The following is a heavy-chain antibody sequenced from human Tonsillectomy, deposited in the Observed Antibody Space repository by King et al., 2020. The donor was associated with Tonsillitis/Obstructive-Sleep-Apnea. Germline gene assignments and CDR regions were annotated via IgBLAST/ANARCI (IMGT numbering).Heavy chain of an antibody. CDR2: IAYDGNNK. CDR3: SRGTAGLVIPSTMYFDY. D-gene: IGHD3-16*02. Sequence: VQLVESGGGVVQPGRSLRLSCAASGFTFSRYAMHWVRQAPGEGLEWVAVIAYDGNNKYYADSVKGRFTISRDNSKNTLYLQMNSLRPEDTAVYFCSRGTAGLVIPSTMYFDYWGQGTLVTVSS. CDR1: GFTFSRYA. J-gene: IGHJ4*02. V-gene: IGHV3-30*04.